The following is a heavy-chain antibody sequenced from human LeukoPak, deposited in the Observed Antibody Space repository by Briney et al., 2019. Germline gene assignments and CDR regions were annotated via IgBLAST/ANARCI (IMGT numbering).Heavy chain of an antibody. CDR3: AKESRYYDSSGYYYLSTFGDY. CDR2: IYSGGGT. D-gene: IGHD3-22*01. J-gene: IGHJ4*02. CDR1: GFTVSNNY. V-gene: IGHV3-53*01. Sequence: GGSLRLSCAASGFTVSNNYMTWARQAPGKGLDWVSLIYSGGGTYYADSVEGRFTISRDNSKNTLYLQMNSLRAEDTAVYYCAKESRYYDSSGYYYLSTFGDYWGQGTLVTVSS.